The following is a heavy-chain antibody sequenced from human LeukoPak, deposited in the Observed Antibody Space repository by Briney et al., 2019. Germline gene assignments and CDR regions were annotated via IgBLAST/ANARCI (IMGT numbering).Heavy chain of an antibody. CDR1: GFNVSTNY. J-gene: IGHJ4*02. Sequence: GGSLRLSCAASGFNVSTNYMSWVRQAPGRRLEWVSTIYSGERTDYADSVKDRFTISRDKTMNTLYLQMSSLRVEDTAVYYCARDLRKQGFWSWGQGTLVTVSS. CDR3: ARDLRKQGFWS. D-gene: IGHD3-3*01. V-gene: IGHV3-66*01. CDR2: IYSGERT.